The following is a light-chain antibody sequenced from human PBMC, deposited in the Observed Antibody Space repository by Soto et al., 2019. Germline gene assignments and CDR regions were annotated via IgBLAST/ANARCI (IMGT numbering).Light chain of an antibody. CDR3: SSFAGSDNVL. J-gene: IGLJ2*01. V-gene: IGLV2-8*01. Sequence: QSVLTQPPSASGSPGQSVTISCTGTSSDVGGYNSVSWYQQHPGKAPKLMIYEVSKRPSGVPVRFSGSKSGNTASPTVSGLQAEDEADYYCSSFAGSDNVLFGGGTKLTVL. CDR2: EVS. CDR1: SSDVGGYNS.